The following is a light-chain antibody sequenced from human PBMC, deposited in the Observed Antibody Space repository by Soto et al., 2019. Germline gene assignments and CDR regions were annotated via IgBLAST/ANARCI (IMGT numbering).Light chain of an antibody. Sequence: EIVLTQSPATLSLSPGERATLSCRASQSVSTYLAWYQQKPGQAPRLLIYDASNRATGIPARFSGSGSGTDFTLTISRLEPEDFAVYYCQQRSNWITCGQGTRLEIK. CDR1: QSVSTY. J-gene: IGKJ5*01. CDR2: DAS. V-gene: IGKV3-11*01. CDR3: QQRSNWIT.